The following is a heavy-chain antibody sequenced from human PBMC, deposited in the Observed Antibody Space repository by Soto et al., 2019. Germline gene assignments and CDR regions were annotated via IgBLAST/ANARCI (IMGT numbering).Heavy chain of an antibody. V-gene: IGHV3-21*01. CDR1: GFIFSSYT. CDR2: ISSSSSNI. D-gene: IGHD4-17*01. J-gene: IGHJ4*02. CDR3: AREDYAGASPRFDY. Sequence: EVQLVESGGGLVKPGGSLRLSCAASGFIFSSYTMTWVRQAPGKGLEWVSSISSSSSNIEYADSVKGRFSVSRDNANNSLFLQINSLRAEDMAVYYCAREDYAGASPRFDYWGLGALVTVSS.